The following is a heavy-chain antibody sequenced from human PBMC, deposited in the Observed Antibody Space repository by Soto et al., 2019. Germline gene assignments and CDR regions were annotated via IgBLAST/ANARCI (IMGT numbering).Heavy chain of an antibody. CDR3: GRGRSGQIVVFH. V-gene: IGHV1-2*02. CDR2: IGPESGAT. J-gene: IGHJ4*02. Sequence: WASVKVSCKASGYTFTGHYIHWVRQAPEQGPEWMGEIGPESGATRYAQKFQGRVTMTRDMSITTVYMELNNLSPDDTAVYYCGRGRSGQIVVFHWGQGTPVTVSS. CDR1: GYTFTGHY. D-gene: IGHD1-26*01.